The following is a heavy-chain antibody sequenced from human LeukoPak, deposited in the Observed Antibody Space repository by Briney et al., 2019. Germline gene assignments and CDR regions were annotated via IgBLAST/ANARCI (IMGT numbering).Heavy chain of an antibody. CDR1: GYTFTSYG. V-gene: IGHV1-18*01. J-gene: IGHJ6*02. Sequence: ASVKVSCKASGYTFTSYGISWVRQAPGQGLEWMGWISAYSGNTNYAQKLQGRVTMTTDTSTSTAYMELRSLRSDDTAVYYCARPGADTAMAPTPYYGMDVWGQGTTVTVSS. CDR3: ARPGADTAMAPTPYYGMDV. CDR2: ISAYSGNT. D-gene: IGHD5-18*01.